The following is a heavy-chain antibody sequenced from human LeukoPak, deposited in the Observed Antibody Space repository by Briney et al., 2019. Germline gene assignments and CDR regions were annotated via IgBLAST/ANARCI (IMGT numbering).Heavy chain of an antibody. CDR3: TRVDEVFAFDI. Sequence: PGGSLGLSCAASGFTFSTFAIHWVRKAPGKGLEWVAVISYDGTNKYYADSVKGRFTISRDNSKNTLYLEMNSLRTEDTAVYYCTRVDEVFAFDIWGHGTMVTVSS. D-gene: IGHD1-14*01. CDR1: GFTFSTFA. J-gene: IGHJ3*02. V-gene: IGHV3-30-3*01. CDR2: ISYDGTNK.